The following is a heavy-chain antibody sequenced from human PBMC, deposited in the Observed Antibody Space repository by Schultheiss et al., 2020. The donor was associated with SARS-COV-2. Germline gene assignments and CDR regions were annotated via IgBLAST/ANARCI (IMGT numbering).Heavy chain of an antibody. CDR1: GFTFSSYG. V-gene: IGHV3-33*01. CDR2: IWYDGSNK. Sequence: GGSLRLSCAASGFTFSSYGMHWVRQAPGKGLEWVAVIWYDGSNKYYADSVKGRFTISRENAKNSLYLQMNSLRAEDTAVYYCARDMGGSHTIPEGYFDYWGQGTLVTVSS. D-gene: IGHD3-3*01. J-gene: IGHJ4*02. CDR3: ARDMGGSHTIPEGYFDY.